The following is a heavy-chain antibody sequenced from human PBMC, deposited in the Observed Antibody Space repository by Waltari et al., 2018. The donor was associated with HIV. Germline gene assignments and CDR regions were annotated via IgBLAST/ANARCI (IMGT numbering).Heavy chain of an antibody. CDR2: FSLDSDRI. Sequence: EVQLVESGGGLVQPGGSLRLSCAVSGFTFDKYAMHWVRQVPGKGLEWVSGFSLDSDRIDYADSVKGRFTVSGDNAKNSLYLQMNSLRVEDTALYYCGKDLTPGGLDVWGQGTTVIVSS. V-gene: IGHV3-9*01. CDR3: GKDLTPGGLDV. J-gene: IGHJ6*02. CDR1: GFTFDKYA.